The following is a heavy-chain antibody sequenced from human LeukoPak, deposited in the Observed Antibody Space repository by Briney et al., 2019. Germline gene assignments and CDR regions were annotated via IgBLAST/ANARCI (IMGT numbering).Heavy chain of an antibody. CDR3: SRFRDSTPVATDAFDV. Sequence: SQTLSLTCAISGDSVSSNSAAWNWIRQSPSRGLEWLARTYYRSKWYSDYAASVKSRITINQDTSKNQFSLQLNSVTPEDTAVYYCSRFRDSTPVATDAFDVWGQGTRVTVAS. V-gene: IGHV6-1*01. CDR2: TYYRSKWYS. J-gene: IGHJ3*01. CDR1: GDSVSSNSAA. D-gene: IGHD4-23*01.